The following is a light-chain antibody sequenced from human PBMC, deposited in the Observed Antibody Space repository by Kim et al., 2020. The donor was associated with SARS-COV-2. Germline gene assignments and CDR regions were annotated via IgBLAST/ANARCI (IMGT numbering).Light chain of an antibody. CDR1: QGIGTW. J-gene: IGKJ4*01. CDR2: AAS. Sequence: ASVGDRVTITCRASQGIGTWLGWYQQAPGKAPKLLIYAASTLQTGVPSRFSGGGSGSDFTLTISSLQPEDFATYYCQQANIFPLTFGGGTKVDIK. V-gene: IGKV1-12*01. CDR3: QQANIFPLT.